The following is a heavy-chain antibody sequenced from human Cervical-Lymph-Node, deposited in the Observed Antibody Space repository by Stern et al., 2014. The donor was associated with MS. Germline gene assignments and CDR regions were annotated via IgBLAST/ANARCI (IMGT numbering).Heavy chain of an antibody. V-gene: IGHV1-18*01. D-gene: IGHD2-8*01. J-gene: IGHJ4*02. CDR1: GYTFTTYG. CDR3: ARDKMHAFDY. Sequence: VQLVQSGTEVKEPGASVIVSCKASGYTFTTYGISWVRQAPGQGLEWMGWISADSGSTNYAQDLRDRVTMTRDTSTGTAYLELRALRSEDTAVSYCARDKMHAFDYWGQGSLVSVSS. CDR2: ISADSGST.